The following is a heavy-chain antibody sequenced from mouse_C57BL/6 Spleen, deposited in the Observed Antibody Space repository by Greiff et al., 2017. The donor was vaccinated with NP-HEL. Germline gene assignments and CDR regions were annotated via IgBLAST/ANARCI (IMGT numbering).Heavy chain of an antibody. CDR1: GYTFTSYW. V-gene: IGHV1-55*01. CDR2: IYPGSGST. D-gene: IGHD1-1*01. CDR3: ARMRFTTVVGGGYAMDY. J-gene: IGHJ4*01. Sequence: VQLQQPGAELVKPGASVKMSCKASGYTFTSYWITWVKQRPGQGLEWIGDIYPGSGSTNYNEKFKSKATLTVDTSSSTAYMQLSSLTSEDSAVYYCARMRFTTVVGGGYAMDYWGQGTSVTVSS.